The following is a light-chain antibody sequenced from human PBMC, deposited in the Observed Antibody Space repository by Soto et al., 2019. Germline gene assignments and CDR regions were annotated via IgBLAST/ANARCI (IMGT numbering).Light chain of an antibody. CDR3: QQYNSYST. V-gene: IGKV1-5*01. Sequence: DIQMTQSPSTLSASVGDRVTITCRASQGISGRLAWYQQKPGNAPNLLIYDVSNLESVVPSRFGGTGSGTEFTLTINSLQPDDFATYYCQQYNSYSTFGPGTKVEVK. CDR1: QGISGR. J-gene: IGKJ1*01. CDR2: DVS.